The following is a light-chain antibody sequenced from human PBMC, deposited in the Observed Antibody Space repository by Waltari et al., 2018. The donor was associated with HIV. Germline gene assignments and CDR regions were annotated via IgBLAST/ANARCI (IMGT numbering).Light chain of an antibody. V-gene: IGKV1-17*02. CDR1: QDIKKN. J-gene: IGKJ1*01. CDR3: LQHNSVPRT. Sequence: DIQMTQSPSSLSASVGARVTIACRASQDIKKNLGWYQHRPGKGPKRLLHSVSELHTGTPPRFRGGGSGTQFFLSIDDLRPEDVATYFCLQHNSVPRTFGPGT. CDR2: SVS.